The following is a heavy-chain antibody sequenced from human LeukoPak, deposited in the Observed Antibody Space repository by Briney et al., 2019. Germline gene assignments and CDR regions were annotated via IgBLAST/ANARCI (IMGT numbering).Heavy chain of an antibody. CDR2: MHHSGGT. CDR1: GGSISSGIYS. Sequence: SETLSLTCAVSGGSISSGIYSWSLIRQPPGKGLEWIGYMHHSGGTYYNPSLKSRVTISVDKSKNQFSLELSSVTAADTAVYYCAKHGVSLDAFDLWGQGTMVTVSS. CDR3: AKHGVSLDAFDL. D-gene: IGHD2-8*01. J-gene: IGHJ3*01. V-gene: IGHV4-30-2*01.